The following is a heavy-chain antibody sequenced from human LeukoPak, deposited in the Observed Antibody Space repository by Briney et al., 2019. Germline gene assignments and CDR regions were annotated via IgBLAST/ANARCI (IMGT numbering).Heavy chain of an antibody. CDR1: GFTFSSYA. CDR2: ISGSGGST. Sequence: GASLRLSCAASGFTFSSYAMSWVRQAPGKGLEWVSAISGSGGSTYYADSVKGRFTISRDNSKNTLYLQMNSLRAEDTAVYYCAKARFPHDYGDYAKYYFDYWGQGTLVTVSS. D-gene: IGHD4-17*01. V-gene: IGHV3-23*01. J-gene: IGHJ4*02. CDR3: AKARFPHDYGDYAKYYFDY.